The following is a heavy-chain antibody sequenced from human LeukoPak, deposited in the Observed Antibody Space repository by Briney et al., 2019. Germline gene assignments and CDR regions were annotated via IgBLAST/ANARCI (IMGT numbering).Heavy chain of an antibody. CDR2: ISNDGSKK. J-gene: IGHJ3*02. Sequence: GGSLRLSCAASGFTFSSYGMHWVRQAPGRGLVWVAVISNDGSKKYYADSVKGRFTISRDNSKNTLYLQMNSLRAEDTAVYYCARADASSGYYLYPFDIWGQGTMVTVSS. D-gene: IGHD3-22*01. V-gene: IGHV3-30*03. CDR3: ARADASSGYYLYPFDI. CDR1: GFTFSSYG.